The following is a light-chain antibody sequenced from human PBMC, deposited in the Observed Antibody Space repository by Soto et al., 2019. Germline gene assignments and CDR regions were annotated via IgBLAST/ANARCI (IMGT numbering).Light chain of an antibody. J-gene: IGLJ1*01. Sequence: QSALTQPASVSWSPGQSIAISCTGTRSDVGAYNYVSWYQQHPGKAPKLMISEVTNRPSGVSDRFSGYKSGNAAYLTIYGLQAADEASYYCSSFTRRFTFVFGTGTKVSVL. CDR3: SSFTRRFTFV. CDR1: RSDVGAYNY. V-gene: IGLV2-14*01. CDR2: EVT.